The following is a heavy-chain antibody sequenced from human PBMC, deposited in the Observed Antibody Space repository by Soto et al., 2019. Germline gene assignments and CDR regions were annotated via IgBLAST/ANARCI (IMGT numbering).Heavy chain of an antibody. Sequence: SETLSLTCTVSGGSISRSSYSWGWIRQPPGKGLEWIGTIYYSGSTYYNPSLKSRVTISVDTSKNQFSLKLGSVTAADTAVYYCATRQGGSYNWFDPWGQGTLVTVSS. J-gene: IGHJ5*02. CDR1: GGSISRSSYS. V-gene: IGHV4-39*01. CDR3: ATRQGGSYNWFDP. D-gene: IGHD2-15*01. CDR2: IYYSGST.